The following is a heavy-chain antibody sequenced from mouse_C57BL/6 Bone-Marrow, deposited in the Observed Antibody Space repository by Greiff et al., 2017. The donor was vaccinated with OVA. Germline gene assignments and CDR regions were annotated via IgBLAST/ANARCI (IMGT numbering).Heavy chain of an antibody. CDR3: ARRYSNYVPFDY. CDR2: ISSGGSYT. J-gene: IGHJ2*01. V-gene: IGHV5-6*01. Sequence: EVQGVESGGDLVKPGGSLKLSCAASGFTFSSYGMSWVRQTPDKRLEWVATISSGGSYTYYPDSVKGRFTISRDNAKNTLYLQMSSLKSEDTPMYYCARRYSNYVPFDYWGQGTTLTVSS. CDR1: GFTFSSYG. D-gene: IGHD2-5*01.